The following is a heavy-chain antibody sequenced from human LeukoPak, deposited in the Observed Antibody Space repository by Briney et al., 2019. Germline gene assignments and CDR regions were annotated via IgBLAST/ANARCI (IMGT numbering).Heavy chain of an antibody. Sequence: PSETLSLTCAVYGGSFSGYYWSWIRQPPGKGLEWIGEINHSGSTNYNPSLKSRVTISVDTSKNQFSLKLSSVTAADTAVYYCARHRHYYGSGSYKDWFDPWGQGTLVTVSS. CDR1: GGSFSGYY. D-gene: IGHD3-10*01. CDR2: INHSGST. CDR3: ARHRHYYGSGSYKDWFDP. V-gene: IGHV4-34*01. J-gene: IGHJ5*02.